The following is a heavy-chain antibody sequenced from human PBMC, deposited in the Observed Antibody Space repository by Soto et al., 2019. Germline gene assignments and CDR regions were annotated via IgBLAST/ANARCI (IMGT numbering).Heavy chain of an antibody. D-gene: IGHD3-10*01. CDR3: ARDYMVRGVMRWFDP. CDR1: GGSISSSNW. V-gene: IGHV4-4*02. J-gene: IGHJ5*02. CDR2: IYHSGST. Sequence: QVQLQGSGPGLVEPSGTLSLTCAVSGGSISSSNWWSWVRQPPGKGLEWIGEIYHSGSTNYNPSLKSRVTISVDKSKNQFSLKLSSVTAADTAVYYCARDYMVRGVMRWFDPWGQGTLVTVSS.